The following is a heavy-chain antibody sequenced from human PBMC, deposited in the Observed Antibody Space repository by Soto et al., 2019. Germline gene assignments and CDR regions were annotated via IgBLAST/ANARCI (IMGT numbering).Heavy chain of an antibody. CDR1: GFTFDDYA. J-gene: IGHJ4*02. CDR3: SSCYWYGGNFDY. D-gene: IGHD2-2*01. V-gene: IGHV3-23*04. CDR2: ISGSGGST. Sequence: EVQLVESGGGLVQPGRSLRLSCAASGFTFDDYAMHWVRQAPGKGLEWVSGISGSGGSTYYADSVKGRFTISRDNSKNTLYLQMNSLRAEDTAVYYCSSCYWYGGNFDYWGQGTLVTVSS.